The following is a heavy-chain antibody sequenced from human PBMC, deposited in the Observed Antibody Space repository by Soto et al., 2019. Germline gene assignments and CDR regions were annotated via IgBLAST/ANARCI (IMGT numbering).Heavy chain of an antibody. V-gene: IGHV1-18*04. J-gene: IGHJ4*02. CDR1: GYTFTSYG. CDR2: ISAYNGNT. Sequence: GASVKVSCKASGYTFTSYGISWVRQAPGQGLEWMGWISAYNGNTNYAQKLQGRVTMTTDTSTSTAYMELRSLRSDDTAVYYCARDVPYYYDSSGPGDYWGQGTLVTVSS. D-gene: IGHD3-22*01. CDR3: ARDVPYYYDSSGPGDY.